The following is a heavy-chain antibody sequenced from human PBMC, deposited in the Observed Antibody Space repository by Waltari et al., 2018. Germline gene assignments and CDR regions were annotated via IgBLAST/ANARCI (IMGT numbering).Heavy chain of an antibody. V-gene: IGHV3-23*01. J-gene: IGHJ2*01. CDR2: ISGIGGST. CDR3: AKAFFGAPWYFDL. D-gene: IGHD3-10*01. CDR1: GFTFSSYA. Sequence: EVQLLESGGGLVQPGGSLRLSCADSGFTFSSYAMSWVRKAPGKGLEWVSAISGIGGSTYYADSVKGRFTISRDNSKNTLYLQMNSLRAEDTAVYYCAKAFFGAPWYFDLWGRGTLVTVSS.